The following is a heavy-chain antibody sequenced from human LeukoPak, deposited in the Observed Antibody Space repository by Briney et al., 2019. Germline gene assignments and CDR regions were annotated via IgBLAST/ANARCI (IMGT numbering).Heavy chain of an antibody. CDR1: GGTFSSYA. Sequence: GASVKVSCKASGGTFSSYAISWVRQAPGQGLEWMGGIIPIFGTANYAQKFQGRVTITADESTSTAYMELSSLRSEDTAVYYCAREVGATTGGAFDIWGQGTMVTVSS. CDR2: IIPIFGTA. CDR3: AREVGATTGGAFDI. D-gene: IGHD1-26*01. J-gene: IGHJ3*02. V-gene: IGHV1-69*13.